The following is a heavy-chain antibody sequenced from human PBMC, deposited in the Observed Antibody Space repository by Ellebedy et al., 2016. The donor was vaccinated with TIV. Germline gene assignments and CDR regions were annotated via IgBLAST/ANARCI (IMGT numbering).Heavy chain of an antibody. CDR2: ISWNSGTI. J-gene: IGHJ2*01. CDR1: GFTFDDYA. Sequence: PGGSLRLSCAASGFTFDDYAMHWVRQVPGKGLEWVSGISWNSGTIEYADSVKGRFTISRDNAKNSLYLQLNSLRVEDTAMYYCARTYSGINYWYFDVWGRGTLVTVSA. D-gene: IGHD1-26*01. CDR3: ARTYSGINYWYFDV. V-gene: IGHV3-9*01.